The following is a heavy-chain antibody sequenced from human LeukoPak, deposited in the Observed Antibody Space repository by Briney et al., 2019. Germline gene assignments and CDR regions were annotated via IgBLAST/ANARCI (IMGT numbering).Heavy chain of an antibody. CDR2: IYYSGST. J-gene: IGHJ4*02. V-gene: IGHV4-39*01. D-gene: IGHD6-19*01. CDR3: ARGPWSSGWYGRLPYYFDY. Sequence: SETLSLTCTVSGGSISSSSYYWGWIRQPPGKGLEWIGSIYYSGSTYYNPSLKSRVTISADTSKNQFSLKLSSVTAADTAVYYCARGPWSSGWYGRLPYYFDYWGQGTLVTVSS. CDR1: GGSISSSSYY.